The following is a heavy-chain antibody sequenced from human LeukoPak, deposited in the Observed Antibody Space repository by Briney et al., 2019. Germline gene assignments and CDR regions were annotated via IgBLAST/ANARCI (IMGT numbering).Heavy chain of an antibody. D-gene: IGHD3-3*01. CDR1: GGSFSGYY. CDR2: INHSGST. J-gene: IGHJ3*02. CDR3: ARGGTIFGVVPTDAFDI. V-gene: IGHV4-34*01. Sequence: SETLSLTCAVYGGSFSGYYWSWIRQPPGKGLEWIGEINHSGSTNYNPSLKSRVTISVDTSKNQFSLKLSSVTAADTAVYYCARGGTIFGVVPTDAFDIWGQGTMVTVSS.